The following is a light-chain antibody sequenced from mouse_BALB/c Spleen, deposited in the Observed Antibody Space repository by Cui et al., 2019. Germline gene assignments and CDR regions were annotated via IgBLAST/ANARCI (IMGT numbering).Light chain of an antibody. J-gene: IGKJ5*01. CDR3: LQYDEFPLT. CDR2: RAN. V-gene: IGKV14-111*01. CDR1: QDINSY. Sequence: DIKMTQSPSSMYASLGERVTITCKASQDINSYLSWFQQKTGKSPKTLIYRANRLVDGVPSRFSGSGSGQDYSLTISSLEYEDMGIYYCLQYDEFPLTFGAGTKLELK.